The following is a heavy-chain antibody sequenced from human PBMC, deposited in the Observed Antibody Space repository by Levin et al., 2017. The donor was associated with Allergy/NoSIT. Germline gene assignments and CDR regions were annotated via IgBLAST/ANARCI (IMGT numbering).Heavy chain of an antibody. D-gene: IGHD6-19*01. J-gene: IGHJ3*02. CDR1: GGTSSSFD. V-gene: IGHV1-69*13. Sequence: ASVKVSCKASGGTSSSFDISWVRQAPGQGLEWMGGIIPIFGTANYAPKFQGRLTITADESTRTAYMELSSLRSEDTAMYYCARDGIVVATIDGFDIWGQGTKVTVSS. CDR2: IIPIFGTA. CDR3: ARDGIVVATIDGFDI.